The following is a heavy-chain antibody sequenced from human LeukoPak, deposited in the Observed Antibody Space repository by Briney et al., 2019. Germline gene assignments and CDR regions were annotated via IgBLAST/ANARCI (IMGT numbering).Heavy chain of an antibody. CDR1: GGSINIGDYY. CDR2: IYRSGST. Sequence: PSETLSLTCSVSGGSINIGDYYWNRIRQPPGKGLEWIGYIYRSGSTYYNPSLKSRVTISLDTSENQVSLKLSSVTAADTAVYYCARDRYSGYDGFGAFDIWGQGTMVTVSS. J-gene: IGHJ3*02. V-gene: IGHV4-30-4*02. CDR3: ARDRYSGYDGFGAFDI. D-gene: IGHD5-12*01.